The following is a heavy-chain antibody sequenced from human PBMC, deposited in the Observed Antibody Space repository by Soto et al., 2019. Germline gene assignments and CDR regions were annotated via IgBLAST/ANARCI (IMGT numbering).Heavy chain of an antibody. CDR1: GYTFTGYY. J-gene: IGHJ6*02. CDR3: ARVGRGYFSGGSCYSASSSGMDV. V-gene: IGHV1-2*04. CDR2: INPNSGGT. Sequence: ASVKVSCKASGYTFTGYYMHWVRQAPGQGLEWMGWINPNSGGTNYAQKFQGWVTMTRDTSISTAYMELSRLRSDDTAVYYCARVGRGYFSGGSCYSASSSGMDVWGQGTTVTVSS. D-gene: IGHD2-15*01.